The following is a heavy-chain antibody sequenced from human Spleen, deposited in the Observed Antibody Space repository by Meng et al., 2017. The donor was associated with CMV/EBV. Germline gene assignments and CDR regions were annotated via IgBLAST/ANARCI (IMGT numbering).Heavy chain of an antibody. CDR3: ARAGRDMATGYYYYYYGMDV. V-gene: IGHV1-69*10. D-gene: IGHD5-24*01. Sequence: SVKVSCKASGGTFSSYAISWVRQAPGQGLEWMGGIIPILGIANYAQKFQGRVTMTRDTSISTAYMELSRLRSDDTAVYYCARAGRDMATGYYYYYYGMDVWGQGTTVTVSS. CDR2: IIPILGIA. J-gene: IGHJ6*02. CDR1: GGTFSSYA.